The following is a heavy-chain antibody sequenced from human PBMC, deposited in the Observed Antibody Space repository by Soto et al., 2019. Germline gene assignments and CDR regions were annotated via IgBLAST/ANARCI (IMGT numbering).Heavy chain of an antibody. J-gene: IGHJ4*02. Sequence: EVQLVESGGGLVQPGGSLRLSCAASGFTFSSYWMHWVRQAPGKGLVWISRINTDGSSTSYVDSVQGRFTISRDNGKNTLFLQMNCLRGEDTAVYYCASRGSGVTRELHYWGQGTLVTVSS. V-gene: IGHV3-74*01. CDR3: ASRGSGVTRELHY. CDR1: GFTFSSYW. CDR2: INTDGSST. D-gene: IGHD2-15*01.